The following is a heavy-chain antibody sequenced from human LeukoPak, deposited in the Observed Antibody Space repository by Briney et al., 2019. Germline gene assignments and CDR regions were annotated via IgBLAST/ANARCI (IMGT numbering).Heavy chain of an antibody. Sequence: PGGSLRLSCAASGFTFSSYAMSWVRQAPGKGLEWVSAISGSGGSTYYADSVKGRFTISRDSSKNTLYLQMNSLRAEDTAVYYCAKDRGYCSSTSCFFDYWGQGTLVTVSS. CDR3: AKDRGYCSSTSCFFDY. D-gene: IGHD2-2*01. V-gene: IGHV3-23*01. CDR2: ISGSGGST. CDR1: GFTFSSYA. J-gene: IGHJ4*02.